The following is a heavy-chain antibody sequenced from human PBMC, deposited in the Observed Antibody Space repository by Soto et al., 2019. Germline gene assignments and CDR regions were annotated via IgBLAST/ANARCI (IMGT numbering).Heavy chain of an antibody. J-gene: IGHJ4*02. Sequence: SETLSLTCTVSGGSISSYYWSWIRQPPGKGLEWIGYIYYSGSTNYNPSLKSRVTISVDTSKNQFSLKLSSVTAADTAVYYCARDQQPPFRAGIYYFDYWGQGTLVTVSS. CDR1: GGSISSYY. CDR3: ARDQQPPFRAGIYYFDY. CDR2: IYYSGST. D-gene: IGHD6-13*01. V-gene: IGHV4-59*01.